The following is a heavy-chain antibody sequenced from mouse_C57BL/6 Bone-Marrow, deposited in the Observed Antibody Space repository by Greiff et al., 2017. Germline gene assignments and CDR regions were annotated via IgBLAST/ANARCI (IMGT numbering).Heavy chain of an antibody. CDR1: GYTFSSYG. J-gene: IGHJ3*01. V-gene: IGHV5-6*01. D-gene: IGHD2-3*01. CDR3: AIQRWLLRTWFAY. Sequence: EVQLVESGGDLVKPGGSLKLSCAASGYTFSSYGMSWVRQTPDKRLEWVATISSGGSYTYYPDSVKGRFTMSKDNANNTLYLQMSSLKSEDTAMYDCAIQRWLLRTWFAYWVQGTLVTVSA. CDR2: ISSGGSYT.